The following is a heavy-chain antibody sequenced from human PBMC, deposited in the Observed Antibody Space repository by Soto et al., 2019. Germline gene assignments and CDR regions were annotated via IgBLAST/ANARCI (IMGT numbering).Heavy chain of an antibody. CDR1: GFTFSNAW. V-gene: IGHV3-15*07. J-gene: IGHJ6*02. Sequence: GGSLRLSCAASGFTFSNAWMNWVRQAPGKGLEWVGRIKSKTDGGTTDYAAPVKGRFTISRDDSKNTLYLQMNSLKTEDTAVYYCTTVHYDSSGYFNEQYYYYYYGMDVWGQGTTVTVSS. CDR2: IKSKTDGGTT. D-gene: IGHD3-22*01. CDR3: TTVHYDSSGYFNEQYYYYYYGMDV.